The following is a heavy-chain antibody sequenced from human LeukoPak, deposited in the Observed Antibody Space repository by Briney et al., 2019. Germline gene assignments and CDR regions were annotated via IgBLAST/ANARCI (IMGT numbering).Heavy chain of an antibody. CDR1: GFTFSSYS. CDR2: ISSSSSYI. D-gene: IGHD3-22*01. J-gene: IGHJ4*02. V-gene: IGHV3-21*01. Sequence: GGSLRLSCAASGFTFSSYSMNWVRQAPGKGLEWVSSISSSSSYIYYADPVKGRFTISRDNAKNSLYLQMNSLRAEDTAVYYCARDLAVIHYYFDYWGQGTLVTVSS. CDR3: ARDLAVIHYYFDY.